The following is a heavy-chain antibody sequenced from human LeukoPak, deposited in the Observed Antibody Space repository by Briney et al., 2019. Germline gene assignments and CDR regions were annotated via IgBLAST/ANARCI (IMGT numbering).Heavy chain of an antibody. D-gene: IGHD3-22*01. CDR2: ISSSGSTI. CDR3: ARATPDYYDSSGYFDY. CDR1: GFTSSSYE. J-gene: IGHJ4*02. Sequence: GGSIRLSCAAYGFTSSSYEMNWVRQAPGKGLEWVSYISSSGSTIYYADSVKGRFTISRENAKNPLYLQMNSLRAEDTAVYHSARATPDYYDSSGYFDYWGQGTLVTVSS. V-gene: IGHV3-48*03.